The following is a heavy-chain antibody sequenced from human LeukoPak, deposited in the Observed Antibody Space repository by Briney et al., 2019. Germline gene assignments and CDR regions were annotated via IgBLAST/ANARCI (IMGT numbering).Heavy chain of an antibody. D-gene: IGHD1-1*01. CDR3: ARLLQLGIFDY. Sequence: PSETLSLTCAVYGGSFSGYYWSWIRQPPGKGLEWIGEINHSGSINYNPSLKSRVTISVDTSKNQFSLKLSSVTAADTAVYYCARLLQLGIFDYWGQGTLVTVSS. CDR2: INHSGSI. J-gene: IGHJ4*02. CDR1: GGSFSGYY. V-gene: IGHV4-34*01.